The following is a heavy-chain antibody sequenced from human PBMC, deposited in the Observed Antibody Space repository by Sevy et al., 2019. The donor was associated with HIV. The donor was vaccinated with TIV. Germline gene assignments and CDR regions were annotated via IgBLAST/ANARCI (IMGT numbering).Heavy chain of an antibody. Sequence: GGSLRLSCVASGFTFSNAWMSWVRQTPGKGLEWVGRIKSKTDGGTRDFAAPVKGRFAIARDDSQNTLSLQMDSLKTEDTAVYYCTAGVGTSDFDYWGQGILVTVSS. J-gene: IGHJ4*02. CDR2: IKSKTDGGTR. CDR3: TAGVGTSDFDY. D-gene: IGHD1-26*01. V-gene: IGHV3-15*01. CDR1: GFTFSNAW.